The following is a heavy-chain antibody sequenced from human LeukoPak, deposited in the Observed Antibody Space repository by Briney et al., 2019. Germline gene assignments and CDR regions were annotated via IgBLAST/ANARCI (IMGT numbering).Heavy chain of an antibody. CDR3: AKGGAYGSSNYYQYYFDY. J-gene: IGHJ4*02. CDR2: ISYDGSNK. V-gene: IGHV3-30-3*01. Sequence: QPGGSLRLSCAASGFTFSSYAMHWVRQAPGKGLEWVAFISYDGSNKYYADSVNGRFTISRDNSKNTLYLQMNSLRAEDTAVYYCAKGGAYGSSNYYQYYFDYWGQGTLVTVSS. D-gene: IGHD3-22*01. CDR1: GFTFSSYA.